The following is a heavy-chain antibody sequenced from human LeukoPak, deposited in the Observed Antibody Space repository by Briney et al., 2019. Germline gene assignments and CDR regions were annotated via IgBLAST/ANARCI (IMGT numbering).Heavy chain of an antibody. CDR2: IDVSDSYT. J-gene: IGHJ1*01. CDR1: GCSFSSYW. CDR3: ARHMLVGAPVHFQH. Sequence: GESLKISCKGSGCSFSSYWISWVRQMPGKGLEWMGRIDVSDSYTNYSPSFQGHVTISADKSISTAYLQWSSLKASDTAMYYCARHMLVGAPVHFQHWGQGSLVTVSS. D-gene: IGHD1-26*01. V-gene: IGHV5-10-1*01.